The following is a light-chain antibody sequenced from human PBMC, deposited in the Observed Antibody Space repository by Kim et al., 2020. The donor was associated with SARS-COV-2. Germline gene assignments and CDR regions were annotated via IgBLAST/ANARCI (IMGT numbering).Light chain of an antibody. CDR3: QTWDSNTRV. CDR2: LEGSGTY. Sequence: SSVKLTCTLSSGHSSYIIAWHQQQPGKAPRYLMKLEGSGTYYKGSGVPDRFSGSSSGADRYLTISNLQSEDEADYYCQTWDSNTRVFGGGTKVTVL. V-gene: IGLV4-60*03. CDR1: SGHSSYI. J-gene: IGLJ3*02.